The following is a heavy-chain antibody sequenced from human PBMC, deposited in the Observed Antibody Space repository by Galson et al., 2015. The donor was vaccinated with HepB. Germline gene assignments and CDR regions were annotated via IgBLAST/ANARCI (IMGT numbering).Heavy chain of an antibody. CDR3: AKDLEGGQSGGPQSVLRQVFDY. CDR2: ISSSDSIP. D-gene: IGHD5-12*01. J-gene: IGHJ4*02. CDR1: GFTFSSYA. Sequence: SLRLSCAASGFTFSSYAMSWVRQGPGKGLEWVSVISSSDSIPYYADSVKGRFTISRDNSKNTLYLQMNSLRAEDTAVYYCAKDLEGGQSGGPQSVLRQVFDYWGQGTLVTVSS. V-gene: IGHV3-23*01.